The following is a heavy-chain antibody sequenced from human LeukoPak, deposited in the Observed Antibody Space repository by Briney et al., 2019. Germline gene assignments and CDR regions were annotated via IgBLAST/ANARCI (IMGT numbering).Heavy chain of an antibody. D-gene: IGHD5-18*01. CDR2: ISAYNGNT. Sequence: GASVKVSCKASGNTFTSYGISWVRQAPGQGLEWMGWISAYNGNTNYAQKLQGRVTMTTDTSTSTAYMELRSLRSDDTAVYYCARVSGYSYGFRNEDYFDYWGQGTLVTVSS. J-gene: IGHJ4*02. CDR3: ARVSGYSYGFRNEDYFDY. V-gene: IGHV1-18*01. CDR1: GNTFTSYG.